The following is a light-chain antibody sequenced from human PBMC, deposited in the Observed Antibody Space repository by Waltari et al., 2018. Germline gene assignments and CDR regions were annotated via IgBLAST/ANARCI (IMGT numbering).Light chain of an antibody. V-gene: IGLV3-21*03. CDR3: QVWDDTDDHPV. Sequence: SYVLTQPPSVSVAPGKTARISCAVQNIRDKTVYWYQQKPGQAPVVVIYDTTVRPSGIPDRISGSDPATLTIARVEAGDEADYYCQVWDDTDDHPVFGGGTRLTVL. CDR2: DTT. CDR1: NIRDKT. J-gene: IGLJ2*01.